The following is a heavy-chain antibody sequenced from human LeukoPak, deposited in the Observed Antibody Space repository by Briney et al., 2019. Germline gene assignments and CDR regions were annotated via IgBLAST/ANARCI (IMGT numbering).Heavy chain of an antibody. CDR1: GFTFSSYS. V-gene: IGHV3-48*01. J-gene: IGHJ4*02. Sequence: GGSLRLSCAASGFTFSSYSMNWVRQAPGKRLEWVSYISSSSSTIYYADSVKGRFTISRDNAKNSLYLQMNSLRAEDTAVYYCGRVAVVINYWGQGTLVTVSS. CDR2: ISSSSSTI. CDR3: GRVAVVINY. D-gene: IGHD3-22*01.